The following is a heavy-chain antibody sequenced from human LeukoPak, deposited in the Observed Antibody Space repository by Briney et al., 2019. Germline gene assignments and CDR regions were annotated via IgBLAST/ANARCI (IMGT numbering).Heavy chain of an antibody. CDR3: AKETRPRLYYYYGMDV. CDR1: GFTFSSYA. J-gene: IGHJ6*02. V-gene: IGHV3-23*01. CDR2: ISGSGGST. D-gene: IGHD6-6*01. Sequence: GGSLRLSCAAPGFTFSSYAMSWVRQAPGKGLEWVSAISGSGGSTYYADSVKGRFTISRDNSKNTLYLQMNSLRAEDTAVYYCAKETRPRLYYYYGMDVWGQGTTVTVSS.